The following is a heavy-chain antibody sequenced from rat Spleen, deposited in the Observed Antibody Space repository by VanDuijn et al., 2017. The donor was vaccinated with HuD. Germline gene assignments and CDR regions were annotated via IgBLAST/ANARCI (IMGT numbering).Heavy chain of an antibody. CDR1: GFSLTSNS. D-gene: IGHD4-3*01. J-gene: IGHJ2*01. V-gene: IGHV2-1*01. CDR3: ATYNSGDY. CDR2: MWGDGST. Sequence: VQPSQTLSLTCTVSGFSLTSNSVHWVRQPPGRGLEWMGGMWGDGSTDYNSPLKSRLSISRDTSKSQIFLKMNSLQTEDTATYYCATYNSGDYWGQGVMVTVSS.